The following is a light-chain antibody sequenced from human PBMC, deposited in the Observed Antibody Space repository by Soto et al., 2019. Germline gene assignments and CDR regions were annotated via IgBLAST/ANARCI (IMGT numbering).Light chain of an antibody. Sequence: QSVLTQPASLSGSPGQSITISCTGTSSDVGGYNYVSWYQQHPGKAPKFMIYYVSNRPSGVSNRFSGSKSGNTASLIISGLQDEDEADYYCSSYTTSNTRETVFGTGTKVTV. V-gene: IGLV2-14*01. CDR3: SSYTTSNTRETV. CDR1: SSDVGGYNY. CDR2: YVS. J-gene: IGLJ1*01.